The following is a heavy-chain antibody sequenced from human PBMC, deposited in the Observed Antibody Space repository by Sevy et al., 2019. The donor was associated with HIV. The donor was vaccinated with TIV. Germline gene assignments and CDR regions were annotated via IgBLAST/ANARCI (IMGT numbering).Heavy chain of an antibody. D-gene: IGHD2-2*01. V-gene: IGHV3-53*01. Sequence: GGSLRLSCVASGLTVGSLSINWVRQAPGKGLEWVSLIYSAGTTFYSDSVKGRFTISRDNSNNTLDLQMNSLRAEDTAIYYCARIKGASSSYAMHVWGQGTTVTVSS. CDR1: GLTVGSLS. CDR2: IYSAGTT. CDR3: ARIKGASSSYAMHV. J-gene: IGHJ6*02.